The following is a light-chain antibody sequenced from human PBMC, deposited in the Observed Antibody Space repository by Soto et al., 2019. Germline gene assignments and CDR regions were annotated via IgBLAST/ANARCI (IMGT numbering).Light chain of an antibody. CDR2: SAS. Sequence: EIVMTQSPATLSVSPGGRATLSCRASQSISDTLAWYQQRPGQAPRLLIYSASSRAPAFPARFSGSGSGTDFTLTISSLQSEDSAVYYCQQSSNWQGTFGRGTKVDNK. V-gene: IGKV3-15*01. CDR3: QQSSNWQGT. J-gene: IGKJ1*01. CDR1: QSISDT.